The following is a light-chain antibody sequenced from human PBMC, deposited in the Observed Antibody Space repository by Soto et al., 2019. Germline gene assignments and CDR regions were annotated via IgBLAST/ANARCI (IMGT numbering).Light chain of an antibody. CDR3: QQYDKWPQT. J-gene: IGKJ1*01. CDR2: DAS. V-gene: IGKV3-15*01. Sequence: EIVMTQSPATLSVSPGERATLSCRASQSVSSNFAWYQQKPGQAPRLLIYDASTRATGIPARFSGSGSGTEFTLTISSLQSEDFAVYYCQQYDKWPQTFGQGTKVDIK. CDR1: QSVSSN.